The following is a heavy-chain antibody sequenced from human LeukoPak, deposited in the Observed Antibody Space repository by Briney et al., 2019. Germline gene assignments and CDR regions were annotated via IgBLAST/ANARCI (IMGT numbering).Heavy chain of an antibody. CDR3: ARVTNV. CDR2: IYTSGST. Sequence: SQTLSLTCTVSGGSISSGSYYWSWIRQPAGKGLEWIGRIYTSGSTNYNPSLKSRVTISVDTSKNQFSLKLSSVTAADTAVYYCARVTNVWGQGTTVTVSS. V-gene: IGHV4-61*02. CDR1: GGSISSGSYY. J-gene: IGHJ6*02.